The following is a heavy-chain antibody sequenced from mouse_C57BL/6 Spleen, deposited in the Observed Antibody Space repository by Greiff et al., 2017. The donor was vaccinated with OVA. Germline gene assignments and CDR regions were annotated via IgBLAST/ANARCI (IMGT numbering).Heavy chain of an antibody. CDR1: GFTFSNYW. CDR2: ISLKSDNYAT. D-gene: IGHD2-3*01. CDR3: TAETYDGGYYAMDY. J-gene: IGHJ4*01. V-gene: IGHV6-3*01. Sequence: EVKVEESGGGLVQPGGSMKLSCVASGFTFSNYWMNWVRQSPEKGLEWVAQISLKSDNYATHYAESVKGRFTISRDDSKSSVYLQMNNVSAEDTGIYYCTAETYDGGYYAMDYWGQGTSVTVSS.